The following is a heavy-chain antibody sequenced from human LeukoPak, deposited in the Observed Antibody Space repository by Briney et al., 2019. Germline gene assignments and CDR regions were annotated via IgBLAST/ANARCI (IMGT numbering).Heavy chain of an antibody. CDR1: GYTFTSYY. Sequence: ASVKVSCKASGYTFTSYYMHWVRQAPGQGLEWMGIINPSGGSTSYAQKFQGRVTMTRDRSTSTGYMELSSLRSEDTAVYFCSRDVGGNRIGGGCLFYFDYWGQGTLITVSS. J-gene: IGHJ4*02. CDR3: SRDVGGNRIGGGCLFYFDY. CDR2: INPSGGST. D-gene: IGHD1-14*01. V-gene: IGHV1-46*01.